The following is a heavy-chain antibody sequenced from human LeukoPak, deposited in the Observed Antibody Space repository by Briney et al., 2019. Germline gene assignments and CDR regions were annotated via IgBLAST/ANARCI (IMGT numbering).Heavy chain of an antibody. J-gene: IGHJ4*02. D-gene: IGHD6-13*01. CDR3: AREVAADGTGHHFDY. CDR1: GYTFTGYY. V-gene: IGHV1-2*02. CDR2: INPNSGGT. Sequence: GASVKVSCKASGYTFTGYYMHWVRQAPGQGLEWMGWINPNSGGTNYAQKFQGRVTMTRDTSISTAYMELSRLRSDDTAVYYCAREVAADGTGHHFDYWGQGTLVTVSS.